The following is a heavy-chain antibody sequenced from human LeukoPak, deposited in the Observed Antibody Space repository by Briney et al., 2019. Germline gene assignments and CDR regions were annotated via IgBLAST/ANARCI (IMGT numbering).Heavy chain of an antibody. CDR1: SGSISSSSYY. CDR2: IYYSGST. D-gene: IGHD3-10*01. CDR3: ARHLSAMVRGGTNWFDP. J-gene: IGHJ5*02. Sequence: SETLSLTCTVSSGSISSSSYYWGWIRQPPGKGLEWIGSIYYSGSTYYNPSLKSRVTISVDTSKNQFSLKLSSVTAADTAVYYCARHLSAMVRGGTNWFDPWGQGTLVTVSS. V-gene: IGHV4-39*01.